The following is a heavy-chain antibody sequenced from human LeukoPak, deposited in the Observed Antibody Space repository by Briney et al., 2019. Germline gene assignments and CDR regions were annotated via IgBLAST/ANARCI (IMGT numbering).Heavy chain of an antibody. J-gene: IGHJ4*02. CDR3: ARVDYSDEDFDWLSPYYFDY. V-gene: IGHV3-7*03. D-gene: IGHD3-9*01. CDR2: IKQDGNEK. Sequence: GGSLRLSCAASGFTFSSYWMSWVRQASGKGLEWVANIKQDGNEKDYVDSVKGRFTISRDNAKNSLYLQMNSLRAEDTAVYYCARVDYSDEDFDWLSPYYFDYWGQGTLVTVSS. CDR1: GFTFSSYW.